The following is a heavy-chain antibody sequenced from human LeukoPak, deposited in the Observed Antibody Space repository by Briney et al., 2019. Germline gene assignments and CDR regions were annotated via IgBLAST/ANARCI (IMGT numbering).Heavy chain of an antibody. D-gene: IGHD3-9*01. CDR3: ARLVLRYDDAFDI. J-gene: IGHJ3*02. CDR1: GYTFTSYD. CDR2: MNPNSGNI. V-gene: IGHV1-8*01. Sequence: ASVKVSCKASGYTFTSYDINWVRQATGQGLEWMGWMNPNSGNIGYAQKFQGRVTMTRNTSISTAYMELSSLRSEDTAAYYCARLVLRYDDAFDIWGQGTMVAVSS.